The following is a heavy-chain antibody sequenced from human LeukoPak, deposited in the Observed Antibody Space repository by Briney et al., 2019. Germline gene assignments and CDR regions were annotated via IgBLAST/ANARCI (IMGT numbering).Heavy chain of an antibody. Sequence: GGSLRLSCAASGFTFSSYEMNWVRQAPGKGLEWVSYISSSGGTIYYADSVKGRFTISRDNAKNSLYLQMNSLRAEDTAVYYCAELGITMIGGVWGKETTVTISS. D-gene: IGHD3-10*02. V-gene: IGHV3-48*03. CDR2: ISSSGGTI. CDR1: GFTFSSYE. J-gene: IGHJ6*04. CDR3: AELGITMIGGV.